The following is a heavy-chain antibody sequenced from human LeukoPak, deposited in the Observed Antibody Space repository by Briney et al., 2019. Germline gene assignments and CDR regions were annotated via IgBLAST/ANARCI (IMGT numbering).Heavy chain of an antibody. J-gene: IGHJ6*02. CDR2: ISSSSSTI. CDR1: GFTFSSYS. D-gene: IGHD6-13*01. V-gene: IGHV3-48*01. Sequence: GGSLRLSCAASGFTFSSYSMNWVRQAPGKGLEWVSYISSSSSTIYYADSVKGRFTISRDNAKNSLYPQMNSLRAEDTAVYYCARDSSSWSYYYGMDVWGQGTTVTVSS. CDR3: ARDSSSWSYYYGMDV.